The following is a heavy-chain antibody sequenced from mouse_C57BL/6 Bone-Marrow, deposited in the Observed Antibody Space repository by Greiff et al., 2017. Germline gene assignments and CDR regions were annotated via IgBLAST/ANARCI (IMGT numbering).Heavy chain of an antibody. Sequence: EVQLQQSGPELVKPGASVKISCKASGYTFTDYYMNWVQQSHGKSLEWIGDINPNNGGTSYNQKFKGKATLTVDKSSSTAYMELRSLTSEDSAVYYCAREGDYGSSYWYFDVWGTGTTVTVSS. CDR3: AREGDYGSSYWYFDV. CDR1: GYTFTDYY. CDR2: INPNNGGT. D-gene: IGHD1-1*01. V-gene: IGHV1-26*01. J-gene: IGHJ1*03.